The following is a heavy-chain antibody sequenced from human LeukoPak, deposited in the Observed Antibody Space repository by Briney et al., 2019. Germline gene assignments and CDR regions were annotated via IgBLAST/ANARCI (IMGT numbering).Heavy chain of an antibody. Sequence: GGSLTLSCAASGIAVIGNYMSWVRQPPGKGLEWVSFISINTDTFYADSVRGRFTISRDSTKNTLFLQMNSLRDEDSAVYYCAIAQSWDELFDSWGQGTLVTVSS. CDR2: ISINTDT. CDR1: GIAVIGNY. D-gene: IGHD1-26*01. V-gene: IGHV3-53*01. J-gene: IGHJ4*02. CDR3: AIAQSWDELFDS.